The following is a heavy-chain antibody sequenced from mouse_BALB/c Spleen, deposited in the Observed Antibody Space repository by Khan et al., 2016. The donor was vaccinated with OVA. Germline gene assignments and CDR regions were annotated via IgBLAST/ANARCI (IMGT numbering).Heavy chain of an antibody. CDR3: ARSGYGTFAY. CDR1: GYSFTDYI. J-gene: IGHJ3*01. CDR2: IYPGSDNT. Sequence: QVQLQQSGPELVKPGASVKMSCKASGYSFTDYIINWVKQRTGQGLEWIGDIYPGSDNTYYNEKFKGKATLTADKSSNTVYMQLSSLTSEDSAVYFCARSGYGTFAYWGQGTLVTVSA. V-gene: IGHV1-81*01. D-gene: IGHD2-10*02.